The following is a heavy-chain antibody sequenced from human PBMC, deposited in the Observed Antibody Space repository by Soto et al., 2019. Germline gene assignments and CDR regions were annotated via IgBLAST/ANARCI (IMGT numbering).Heavy chain of an antibody. D-gene: IGHD5-12*01. CDR3: ASLRYSGYGWDYYYYYMDV. CDR2: IIPILGIA. CDR1: GGTFSSYT. Sequence: SVKVSCKASGGTFSSYTISGVRQAPGQGLGWMGRIIPILGIANYAQKFQGRVTITADKSTSTAYMELSSLRSEDTAVYYCASLRYSGYGWDYYYYYMDVWGKGTTVTVSS. V-gene: IGHV1-69*02. J-gene: IGHJ6*03.